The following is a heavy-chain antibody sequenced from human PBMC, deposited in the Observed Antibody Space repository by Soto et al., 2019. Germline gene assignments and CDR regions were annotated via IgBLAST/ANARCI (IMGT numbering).Heavy chain of an antibody. V-gene: IGHV1-58*01. CDR2: IVVGSGNT. J-gene: IGHJ6*02. CDR3: AAGRAPYYYYYGMDV. Sequence: SVKVYCKASGFTFSSSAVQWVRQARGQRLEWIGWIVVGSGNTNYAQKFQERVTITRDMSTSTAYMELSSLRSEDTVVYYCAAGRAPYYYYYGMDVWGQGTTVTVSS. CDR1: GFTFSSSA.